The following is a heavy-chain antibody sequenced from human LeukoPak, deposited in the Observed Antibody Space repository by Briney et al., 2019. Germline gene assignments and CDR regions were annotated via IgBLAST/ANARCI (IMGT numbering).Heavy chain of an antibody. Sequence: GASVKVSCKVSGYTLTELSMHWVRQAPGKGLEWMGGFDPEDGETVYAQKFQGRVTMTEDTSTDTAYMELSSLRSEDTAVYYCATARMGGYDLCCGGDFDYWGQGTLVTVSS. V-gene: IGHV1-24*01. J-gene: IGHJ4*02. CDR2: FDPEDGET. CDR1: GYTLTELS. D-gene: IGHD5-12*01. CDR3: ATARMGGYDLCCGGDFDY.